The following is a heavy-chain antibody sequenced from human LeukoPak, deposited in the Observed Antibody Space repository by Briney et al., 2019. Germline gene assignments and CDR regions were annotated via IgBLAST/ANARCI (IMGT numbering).Heavy chain of an antibody. J-gene: IGHJ6*03. D-gene: IGHD3-9*01. CDR1: GGTFSSYA. V-gene: IGHV1-69*01. CDR3: ASDTYYDILTGYYMAYYMDV. Sequence: SVKVSCKASGGTFSSYAISWVRQAPGQGLEWMGGIIPIFGTANYAQKFQGRVTITADESTSTAYMELSSLRSEDTAVYYCASDTYYDILTGYYMAYYMDVWGKGTTVTVSS. CDR2: IIPIFGTA.